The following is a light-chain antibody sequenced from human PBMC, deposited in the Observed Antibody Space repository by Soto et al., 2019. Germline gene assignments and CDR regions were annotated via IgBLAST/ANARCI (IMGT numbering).Light chain of an antibody. CDR3: QQRSTWPPFS. CDR1: QSIGSY. V-gene: IGKV3-11*01. Sequence: DIVMTQSPDSLAVSLGERATLSCRASQSIGSYLAWYQHKLGQPPRLLIYDASNRATGIPVRFSGSGSGTDFTLTISSLEPEDFAVYYCQQRSTWPPFSFGPGTKVDIK. CDR2: DAS. J-gene: IGKJ3*01.